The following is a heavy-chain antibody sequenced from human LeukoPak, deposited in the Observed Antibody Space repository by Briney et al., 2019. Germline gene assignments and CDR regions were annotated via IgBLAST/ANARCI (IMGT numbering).Heavy chain of an antibody. CDR1: GFTVSSNY. D-gene: IGHD3-3*01. V-gene: IGHV3-66*02. Sequence: GGSLRLSCAASGFTVSSNYMSWVRQAPGKGLEWVSVIYSGGSTYYADSVKGRFTISRDNSKNTLYLQMNSLRAEDTAVYYCARSITIFGVVIGWFDPWGKGTLVTVSS. J-gene: IGHJ5*02. CDR2: IYSGGST. CDR3: ARSITIFGVVIGWFDP.